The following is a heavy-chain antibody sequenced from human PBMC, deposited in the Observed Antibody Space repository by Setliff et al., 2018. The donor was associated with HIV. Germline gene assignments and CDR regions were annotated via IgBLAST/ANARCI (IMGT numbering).Heavy chain of an antibody. V-gene: IGHV4-39*07. D-gene: IGHD1-26*01. Sequence: SETLSLTCTVSGGSSSSSSFYWGWTRQPPGKGLEWVGSMYPSGRTYYNPSLKSRVIISVDTSKNQFFLNLSSVTATDTAMYYCATPHREREDDAFDIWGQGRKVTVSS. J-gene: IGHJ3*02. CDR1: GGSSSSSSFY. CDR2: MYPSGRT. CDR3: ATPHREREDDAFDI.